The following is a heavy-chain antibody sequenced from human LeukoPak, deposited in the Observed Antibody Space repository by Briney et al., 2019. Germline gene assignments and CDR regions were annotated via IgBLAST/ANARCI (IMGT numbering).Heavy chain of an antibody. CDR2: ISSSSSYI. Sequence: GSXRLSXXXXXFTYSXYSMNWVRQAPGKGLEWVSSISSSSSYIYYADSVKGRFTISRDNAKNSLYLQMNSLRAEDTAVYYCAREGKSNYWGQGTLVTVSS. J-gene: IGHJ4*02. CDR3: AREGKSNY. CDR1: XFTYSXYS. D-gene: IGHD5/OR15-5a*01. V-gene: IGHV3-21*01.